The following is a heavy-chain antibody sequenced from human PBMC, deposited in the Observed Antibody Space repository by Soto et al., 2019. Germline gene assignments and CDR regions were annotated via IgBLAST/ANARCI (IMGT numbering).Heavy chain of an antibody. CDR1: GFTFSSYG. CDR3: ARGRYYDILTGYYRDDAFDI. CDR2: IWYDGSNK. V-gene: IGHV3-33*01. Sequence: GGSLRLSCAASGFTFSSYGMHWVRQAPGKGLEWVAVIWYDGSNKYYADSVKGRFTISRDNSKNTLYLQMNSLRAEDTAVYYCARGRYYDILTGYYRDDAFDIWGQGTMVTVSS. J-gene: IGHJ3*02. D-gene: IGHD3-9*01.